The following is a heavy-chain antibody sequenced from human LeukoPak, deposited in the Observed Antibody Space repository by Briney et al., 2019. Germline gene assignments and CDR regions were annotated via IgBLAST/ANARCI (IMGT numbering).Heavy chain of an antibody. CDR2: INHSGST. CDR3: ARRRKDLNWFDP. Sequence: SETLSLTCAVYGGSFSGYYWSWIRQPPGKGLEWIGEINHSGSTNYNPSLRSRVTISVDMSKNQFSLNLNSVTAADTAVYYCARRRKDLNWFDPWGQGTLVTVSS. CDR1: GGSFSGYY. J-gene: IGHJ5*02. V-gene: IGHV4-34*01.